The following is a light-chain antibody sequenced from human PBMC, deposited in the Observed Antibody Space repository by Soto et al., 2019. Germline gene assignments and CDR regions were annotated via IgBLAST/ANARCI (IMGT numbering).Light chain of an antibody. CDR3: QQSYTTPRT. CDR1: QSISTF. CDR2: AAS. V-gene: IGKV1-39*01. J-gene: IGKJ1*01. Sequence: DIQMTQSPSSVSASVGDRVSVTCRASQSISTFLNWYQQRPGEAPKLLIYAASSLQSGVPSRFSGSGSGADFTLTIGSLQPEDFATYYCQQSYTTPRTFGQGTKV.